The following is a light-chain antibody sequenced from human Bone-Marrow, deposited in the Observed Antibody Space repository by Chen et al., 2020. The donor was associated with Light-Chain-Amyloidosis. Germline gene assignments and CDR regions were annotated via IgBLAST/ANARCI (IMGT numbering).Light chain of an antibody. Sequence: DIQKTQSPSSLSASVGDTVTITCRASQSISIYVDWYQQKPGKAPNLLIYAASSLHSGVPSRFSGSVSGTDFTLTISSLQPEDFATYYCQQSYSDSFTFGPGTKVDIK. J-gene: IGKJ3*01. CDR1: QSISIY. CDR3: QQSYSDSFT. CDR2: AAS. V-gene: IGKV1-39*01.